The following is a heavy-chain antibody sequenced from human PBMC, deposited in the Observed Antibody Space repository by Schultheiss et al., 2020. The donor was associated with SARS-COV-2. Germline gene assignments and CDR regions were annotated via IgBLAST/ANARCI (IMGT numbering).Heavy chain of an antibody. D-gene: IGHD3-10*01. Sequence: GGSLRLSCAASGFTFSDYYMSWIRQAPGKGLEWVSYISSSGSTIYYADSVKGRFTISRHNSKNTLYLQMNSLRAEDTAVYYCARDPKGSYYLFDYWGQGTLVTVSS. J-gene: IGHJ4*02. CDR3: ARDPKGSYYLFDY. CDR1: GFTFSDYY. CDR2: ISSSGSTI. V-gene: IGHV3-11*04.